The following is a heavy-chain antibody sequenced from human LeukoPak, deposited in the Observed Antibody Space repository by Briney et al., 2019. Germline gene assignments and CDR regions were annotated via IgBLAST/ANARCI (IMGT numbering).Heavy chain of an antibody. V-gene: IGHV4-59*12. J-gene: IGHJ4*02. CDR2: IYYSGST. CDR1: GGSISSYY. CDR3: ARDDIPLVVFDY. Sequence: SETLSLTCTVSGGSISSYYWSWIRQPPGKGLEWIGYIYYSGSTNYNPSLKSRVTISVDTSKNQFSLKLSSVTAADTAVYYCARDDIPLVVFDYWGQGTLVTVSS. D-gene: IGHD2-15*01.